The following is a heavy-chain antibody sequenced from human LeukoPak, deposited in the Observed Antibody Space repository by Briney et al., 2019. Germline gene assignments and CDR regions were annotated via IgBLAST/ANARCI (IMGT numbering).Heavy chain of an antibody. CDR2: IYYSGSA. CDR1: GGSISSYY. CDR3: ARRRQPSFFDY. J-gene: IGHJ4*02. V-gene: IGHV4-59*08. Sequence: SETLSLTCTVSGGSISSYYWSWIRQPPGKGLEWIGYIYYSGSANYNPSLKSRVTISVDTSKNQFSLKLSSVTAADTAVYYCARRRQPSFFDYWGQGTLVTVSS. D-gene: IGHD1-26*01.